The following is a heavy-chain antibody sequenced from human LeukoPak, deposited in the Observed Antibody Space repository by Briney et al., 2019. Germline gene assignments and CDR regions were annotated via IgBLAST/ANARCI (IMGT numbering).Heavy chain of an antibody. J-gene: IGHJ4*02. CDR1: GGSISINSYY. Sequence: PSETLSLTCTVSGGSISINSYYWGWIRQPPGKGLEWIGSIYYSGSDISYSGITNYNPSLKSRVTISVDTSKNQFSLKLTFLTAADTAVYYCARDPGGVKTMVVTPPHYFDHWGQGTLVIASS. D-gene: IGHD4-23*01. CDR2: IYYSGSDISYSGIT. CDR3: ARDPGGVKTMVVTPPHYFDH. V-gene: IGHV4-39*07.